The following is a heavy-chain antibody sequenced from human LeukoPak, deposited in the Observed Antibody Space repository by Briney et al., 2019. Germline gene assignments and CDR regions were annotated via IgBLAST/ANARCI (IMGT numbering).Heavy chain of an antibody. V-gene: IGHV1-24*01. CDR3: ATGYADENWFDP. D-gene: IGHD1-1*01. Sequence: ASVKVSCKVSGYTLTELSMHWVRQAPGKGLEWMGGFDPEDGETIYAQKFQGRVTMTEDTSTDTVDMELSSLRSEDTAVYYCATGYADENWFDPWGQGTLVTVPS. CDR2: FDPEDGET. J-gene: IGHJ5*02. CDR1: GYTLTELS.